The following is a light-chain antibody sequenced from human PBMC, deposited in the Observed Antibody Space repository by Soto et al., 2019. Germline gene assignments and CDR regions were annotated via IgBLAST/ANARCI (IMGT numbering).Light chain of an antibody. Sequence: EIVLTQSPGTLSLSPGERATLSCRASQSVSSSYLAWYQQKPGQAPRLLIYGASSRATGIPDRFSGSGSGTDFTLTISSLEPEDVGVYYCKQYGSSPLFIFGTGIKVDIK. CDR3: KQYGSSPLFI. CDR2: GAS. J-gene: IGKJ3*01. CDR1: QSVSSSY. V-gene: IGKV3-20*01.